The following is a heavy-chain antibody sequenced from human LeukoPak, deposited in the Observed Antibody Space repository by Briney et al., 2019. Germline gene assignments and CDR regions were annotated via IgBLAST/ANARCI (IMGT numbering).Heavy chain of an antibody. D-gene: IGHD3-3*01. Sequence: GRSLRLSCAASGFTFSSYAMHWVRQAPGKGLEWVAVISYDGSNKYYADSVKGRFTISRDNSKNTLYLQMNSLRAEDTAVYYCAKDGYHYDFWSGYSNYYYGMDVWGQGTTVTVSS. V-gene: IGHV3-30-3*01. J-gene: IGHJ6*02. CDR1: GFTFSSYA. CDR3: AKDGYHYDFWSGYSNYYYGMDV. CDR2: ISYDGSNK.